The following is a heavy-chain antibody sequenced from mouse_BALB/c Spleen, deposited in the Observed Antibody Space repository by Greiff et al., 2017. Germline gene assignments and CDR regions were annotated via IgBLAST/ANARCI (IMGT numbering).Heavy chain of an antibody. CDR1: GYTFTDYY. D-gene: IGHD1-1*01. J-gene: IGHJ3*01. CDR2: IYPGSGNT. V-gene: IGHV1-77*01. CDR3: ANYYGSGYSAWFAY. Sequence: VQLQESGAELARPGASVKLSCKASGYTFTDYYINWVKQRTGQGLEWIGEIYPGSGNTYYNEKFKGKATLTADKSSSTAYMQLSSLISEDSAVYFCANYYGSGYSAWFAYWGQGTLVTVSA.